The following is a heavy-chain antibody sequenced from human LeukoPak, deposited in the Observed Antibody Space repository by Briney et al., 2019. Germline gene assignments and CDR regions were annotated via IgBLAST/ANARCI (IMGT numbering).Heavy chain of an antibody. CDR3: ARQDIWFGELVV. V-gene: IGHV4-39*01. CDR2: ISDSGIT. D-gene: IGHD3-10*01. CDR1: GGSISRSSYY. Sequence: SETLSLTCIVSGGSISRSSYYWGWLRHPPGKGLKWIGTISDSGITYYSPSLKSRVTISVDTSKNQFSLKLRFVTAADTAVYYCARQDIWFGELVVWGQGTTVTVSS. J-gene: IGHJ6*02.